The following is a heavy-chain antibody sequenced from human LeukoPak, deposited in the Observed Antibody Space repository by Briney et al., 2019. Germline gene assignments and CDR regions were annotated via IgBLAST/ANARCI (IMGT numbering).Heavy chain of an antibody. D-gene: IGHD3-22*01. CDR3: AREPGFDSSGYLNWFDP. CDR2: ISYSGST. Sequence: SETLSLSCTASGGTISSYYWSWIRQPPGKGLEWIACISYSGSTKYNPSLKSRVTISVDTSKNQLSPKLSSVTAADTAVYYCAREPGFDSSGYLNWFDPWGQGNLVTVSS. CDR1: GGTISSYY. V-gene: IGHV4-59*01. J-gene: IGHJ5*01.